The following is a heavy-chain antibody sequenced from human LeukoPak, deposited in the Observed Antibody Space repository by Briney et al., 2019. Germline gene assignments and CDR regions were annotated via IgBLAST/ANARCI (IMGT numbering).Heavy chain of an antibody. D-gene: IGHD2-2*01. V-gene: IGHV3-23*01. Sequence: GGSLRLSCAVSGFTFSSYAMTWVRQAPGKGLDWVSAISDSGSATDYADSVKGRFTISRGNSKSTLYLQLNSLRAEDTAVYYCARPVYCSTSGCRDYWGQGTLVTVSS. J-gene: IGHJ4*02. CDR1: GFTFSSYA. CDR3: ARPVYCSTSGCRDY. CDR2: ISDSGSAT.